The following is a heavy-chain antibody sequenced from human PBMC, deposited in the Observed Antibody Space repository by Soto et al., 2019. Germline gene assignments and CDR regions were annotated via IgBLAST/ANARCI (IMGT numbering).Heavy chain of an antibody. J-gene: IGHJ4*02. CDR1: ESTFSSFW. CDR3: AKRGVDTFGLSY. D-gene: IGHD3-10*01. V-gene: IGHV3-74*01. Sequence: EVQLVESGGALVQPGGSLGPPGAVSESTFSSFWIHWFRQAPGEGLVWVPRINTDGSSTSYADSVKGRFTISRDNAKNTLYLQMNSLRVEDTAMYYCAKRGVDTFGLSYWGQGTLVTVSS. CDR2: INTDGSST.